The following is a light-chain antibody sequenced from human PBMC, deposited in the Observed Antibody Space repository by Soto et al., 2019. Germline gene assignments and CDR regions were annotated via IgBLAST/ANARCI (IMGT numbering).Light chain of an antibody. CDR3: QQYNNWPVT. J-gene: IGKJ2*01. CDR1: QSVSSD. CDR2: GAS. Sequence: EIVMTQSPATLSVSPGERATLSCRASQSVSSDLAWYQQKAGQAPRLLIYGASTRATGFPARFSGSGSGTEFTLTIGSLQFEYFAFYYCQQYNNWPVTFGQGTKLEIK. V-gene: IGKV3-15*01.